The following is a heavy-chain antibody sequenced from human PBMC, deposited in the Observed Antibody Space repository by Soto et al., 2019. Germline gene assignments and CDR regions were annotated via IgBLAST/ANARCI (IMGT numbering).Heavy chain of an antibody. CDR3: ARSANTYGSPFDY. D-gene: IGHD3-10*01. Sequence: EVHLVESGGGLVQPGGSLRLSCAASGFTVGNNYMSWVRHAPGKGLEWVSIIHRGGSTSYADSVKGRFTISRDSSKNILYLQINGLTYDDTAVYYCARSANTYGSPFDYWGQGALVTVSS. CDR1: GFTVGNNY. V-gene: IGHV3-66*01. CDR2: IHRGGST. J-gene: IGHJ4*02.